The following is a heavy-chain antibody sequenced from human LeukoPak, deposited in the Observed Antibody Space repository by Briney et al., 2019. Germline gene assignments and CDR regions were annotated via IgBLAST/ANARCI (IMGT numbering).Heavy chain of an antibody. CDR3: ARDSSGWTNYYYYYMDV. Sequence: ASVKVSCKASGYTFTGYYMHWVRQAPGQGLEWMGWINPNSGGTNYAQKFQGRVTMTRDTSISTAYMELSRLRSDDTAVYYCARDSSGWTNYYYYYMDVWGEGTTVTISS. CDR1: GYTFTGYY. J-gene: IGHJ6*03. V-gene: IGHV1-2*02. D-gene: IGHD6-19*01. CDR2: INPNSGGT.